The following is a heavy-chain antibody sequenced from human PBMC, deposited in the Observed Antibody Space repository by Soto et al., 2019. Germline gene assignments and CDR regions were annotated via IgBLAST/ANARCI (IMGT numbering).Heavy chain of an antibody. J-gene: IGHJ6*03. D-gene: IGHD6-13*01. V-gene: IGHV4-4*02. CDR2: IYHSGGT. CDR3: AKQAAAGTYYYYYYMDV. Sequence: QVQLQESGPGLVKHSGTLSLTCAFSSGSISSSNWGSWVRQPPGKGLGGIGEIYHSGGTNYNPSLKSRVTRAVDKSKNQFSLKLSSVTAADTAVYYCAKQAAAGTYYYYYYMDVWGKGTTVTVSS. CDR1: SGSISSSNW.